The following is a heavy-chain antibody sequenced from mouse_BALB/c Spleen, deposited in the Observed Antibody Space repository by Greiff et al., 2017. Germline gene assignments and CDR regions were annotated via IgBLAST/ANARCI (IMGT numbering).Heavy chain of an antibody. CDR1: GFTFSSYG. V-gene: IGHV5-6*01. D-gene: IGHD2-10*02. J-gene: IGHJ4*01. CDR2: ISSGGSYT. CDR3: ARSYGNYSYYYAMDY. Sequence: EVQLVESGGDLVKPGGSLKLSCAASGFTFSSYGMSWVRQTPDKRLEWVATISSGGSYTYYPDSVKGRFTISRDNAKNTLYLQMSSLKSEDTAMYYCARSYGNYSYYYAMDYWGQGTSVTVSS.